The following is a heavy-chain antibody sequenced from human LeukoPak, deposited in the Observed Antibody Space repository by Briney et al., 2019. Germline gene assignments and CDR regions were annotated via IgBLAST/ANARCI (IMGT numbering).Heavy chain of an antibody. CDR2: INPNSGGT. CDR3: ARGSHYYGSGSSYPYYSYYYYMDV. CDR1: GYTFTGYY. Sequence: ASVKVSCKASGYTFTGYYMHCVRQAPGQGLEWMGWINPNSGGTNYAQKFQGRVTMTRDTSISTAYMELSRLRSDDTAVYYCARGSHYYGSGSSYPYYSYYYYMDVWGKGTTVTISS. V-gene: IGHV1-2*02. J-gene: IGHJ6*03. D-gene: IGHD3-10*01.